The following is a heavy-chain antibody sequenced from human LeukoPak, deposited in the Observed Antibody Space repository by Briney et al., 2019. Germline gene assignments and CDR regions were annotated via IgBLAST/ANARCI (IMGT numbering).Heavy chain of an antibody. Sequence: PSETLSLTCTVSGGSISNYYWSWIRQPPGTGLEWIGYIYFDGSTNYNPSLKSRLTISLDTSKNHISLKLSSVTAADTALYYCARAGNDWNTGYYFDYWGQGTLVTVSS. V-gene: IGHV4-59*01. J-gene: IGHJ4*02. D-gene: IGHD1/OR15-1a*01. CDR1: GGSISNYY. CDR2: IYFDGST. CDR3: ARAGNDWNTGYYFDY.